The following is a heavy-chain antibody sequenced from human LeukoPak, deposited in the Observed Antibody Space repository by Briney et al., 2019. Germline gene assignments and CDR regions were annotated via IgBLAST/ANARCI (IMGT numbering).Heavy chain of an antibody. D-gene: IGHD3-3*01. J-gene: IGHJ4*02. CDR3: ARDHITIFGVVYYFDY. V-gene: IGHV1-69*13. CDR2: IIPIFGTA. Sequence: SVKVSCKASGYTFSIYGITWVRQAPGQGLEWMGGIIPIFGTANYAQKFQGRVTITADESTSTAYMELSSLRSEDTAVYYCARDHITIFGVVYYFDYWGQGTLVTVSS. CDR1: GYTFSIYG.